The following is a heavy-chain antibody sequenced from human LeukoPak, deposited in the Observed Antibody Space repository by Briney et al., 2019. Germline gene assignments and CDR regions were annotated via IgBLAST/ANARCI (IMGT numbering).Heavy chain of an antibody. CDR1: GGSISSGSYY. V-gene: IGHV4-61*02. J-gene: IGHJ4*02. Sequence: SETLSLTCTVSGGSISSGSYYWSWIRQPAGKGLEWIGRIYTSGSTNSNPSLKSRVTISVDTSKNQFSLKLSSVTAADTAVYYCAREGRCSGGSCYTPPIGVDYWGQGTLVTVSS. CDR2: IYTSGST. CDR3: AREGRCSGGSCYTPPIGVDY. D-gene: IGHD2-15*01.